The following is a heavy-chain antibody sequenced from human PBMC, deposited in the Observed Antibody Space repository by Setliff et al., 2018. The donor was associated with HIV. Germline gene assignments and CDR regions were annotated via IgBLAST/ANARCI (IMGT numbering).Heavy chain of an antibody. CDR1: GGSISSYY. CDR3: ARSPRIGVAGEFEY. J-gene: IGHJ4*02. Sequence: SETLSLTCTVSGGSISSYYWSWIRQPAGKGLEWIGRIYTSGSTNYNPSLKSRVTMSVDTSKNQFSLKVNSVTAADTAVYYCARSPRIGVAGEFEYWGQGTLVTVSS. CDR2: IYTSGST. V-gene: IGHV4-4*07. D-gene: IGHD6-19*01.